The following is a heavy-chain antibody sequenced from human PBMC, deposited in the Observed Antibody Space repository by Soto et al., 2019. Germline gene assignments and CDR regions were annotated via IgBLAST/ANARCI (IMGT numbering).Heavy chain of an antibody. D-gene: IGHD4-4*01. J-gene: IGHJ6*02. CDR1: GGTFSSYA. Sequence: SVKVSCKASGGTFSSYAISWVRQAPGQGLEWMGGIIPIFGTANYARKFQGRVTITADESTSTAYMELSSLRSEDTAVYYCARDNFSGRVTTGVYYYGMDVWGQGTTVTVSS. V-gene: IGHV1-69*13. CDR2: IIPIFGTA. CDR3: ARDNFSGRVTTGVYYYGMDV.